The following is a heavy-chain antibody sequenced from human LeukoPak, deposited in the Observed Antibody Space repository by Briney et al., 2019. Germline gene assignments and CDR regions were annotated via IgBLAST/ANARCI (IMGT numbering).Heavy chain of an antibody. J-gene: IGHJ3*02. V-gene: IGHV3-21*01. Sequence: PGGSLRLSCAASGFTFSSYSMSWVRQAPGKGLEWVSSISSRSSYIYYADSVKGRFTISRDNAKNSLYLQVNSLRAEDTAVYYCARDRSRGLLDAFDIWGQGTMVTVSS. CDR3: ARDRSRGLLDAFDI. CDR1: GFTFSSYS. D-gene: IGHD3-10*01. CDR2: ISSRSSYI.